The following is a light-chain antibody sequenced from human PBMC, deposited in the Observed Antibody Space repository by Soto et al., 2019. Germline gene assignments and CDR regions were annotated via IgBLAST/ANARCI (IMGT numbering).Light chain of an antibody. CDR1: QSISSW. V-gene: IGKV1-33*01. CDR3: QQYENLPT. J-gene: IGKJ5*01. CDR2: DAS. Sequence: DIQMTQSPSTLSASLGDRVTITSRASQSISSWLAWYQQKPGRAPKLLIYDASNLEAGVPSRLRGSGSGTDFTFTIRRLQPEDTATYYCQQYENLPTFGQGTRLEIK.